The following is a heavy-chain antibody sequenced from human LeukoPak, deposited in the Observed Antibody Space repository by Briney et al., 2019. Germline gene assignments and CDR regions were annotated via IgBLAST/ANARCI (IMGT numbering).Heavy chain of an antibody. Sequence: SGGALRLSCVVSGFPLSVYEMNWVRQAPGEGLEWVSNIASSGTIKYYADSVKGRFSISRDNAKSSLYLQMNSLRVEDTAVYYCALLAVASDFDYWGQGALVTVSS. D-gene: IGHD6-19*01. CDR3: ALLAVASDFDY. V-gene: IGHV3-48*03. CDR2: IASSGTIK. J-gene: IGHJ4*02. CDR1: GFPLSVYE.